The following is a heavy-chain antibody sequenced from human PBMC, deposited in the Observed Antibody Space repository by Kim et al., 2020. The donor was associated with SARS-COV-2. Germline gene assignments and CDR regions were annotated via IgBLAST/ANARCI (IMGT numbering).Heavy chain of an antibody. CDR1: GYTFTGYY. J-gene: IGHJ4*02. V-gene: IGHV1-2*06. CDR3: ARAEGQWLVHFDY. CDR2: INPNSGGT. D-gene: IGHD6-19*01. Sequence: ASVKVSCKASGYTFTGYYMHWVRQAPGQGLEWMGRINPNSGGTNYAQKFQGRVTMTRDTSISTAYMELSRLRSDDTAVYYCARAEGQWLVHFDYWGQGTLVTVSS.